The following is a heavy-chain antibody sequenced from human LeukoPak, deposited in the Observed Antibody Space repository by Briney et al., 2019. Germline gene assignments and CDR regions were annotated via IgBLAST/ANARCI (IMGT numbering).Heavy chain of an antibody. CDR1: GFTFSNYA. J-gene: IGHJ4*02. V-gene: IGHV3-30-3*01. CDR3: ARGRYFSPYYFDY. D-gene: IGHD2/OR15-2a*01. CDR2: ISFDGSIK. Sequence: PGGSLRLSCAAPGFTFSNYAMNWVRQAPGKGLEWVAVISFDGSIKYYAGSVKGRFTISRDNSKNTLYLQINSLRAEDTAVYSWARGRYFSPYYFDYWGQGTLVTVSS.